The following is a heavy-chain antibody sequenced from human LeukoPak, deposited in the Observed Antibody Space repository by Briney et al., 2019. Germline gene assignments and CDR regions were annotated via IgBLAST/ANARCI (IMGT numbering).Heavy chain of an antibody. D-gene: IGHD1-26*01. CDR3: TSGSYSYFDY. V-gene: IGHV3-49*04. J-gene: IGHJ4*02. CDR1: GFTFSNAW. CDR2: IRSKAYGGTT. Sequence: PGGSLRLSCAASGFTFSNAWMSWVRQSPGKGLEWVGFIRSKAYGGTTEYAASVKGRFTISRDDSKSIAYLQMNSLKTEDTAVYYCTSGSYSYFDYWGQGTLVTVSS.